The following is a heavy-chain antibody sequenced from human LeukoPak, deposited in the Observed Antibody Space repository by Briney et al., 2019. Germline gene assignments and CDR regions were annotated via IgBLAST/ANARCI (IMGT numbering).Heavy chain of an antibody. CDR1: GFTFDNFA. D-gene: IGHD3/OR15-3a*01. J-gene: IGHJ6*03. CDR2: IFYDGTIY. V-gene: IGHV3-30*04. Sequence: PGGSLRLSCTASGFTFDNFAMHWVRQAPGKGLEWVAVIFYDGTIYYYADSVKGRFTISRDNSKNTLYLQMRSLRPDDTAVYYCAREDPPTGLYYMDVWGKGTTVTISS. CDR3: AREDPPTGLYYMDV.